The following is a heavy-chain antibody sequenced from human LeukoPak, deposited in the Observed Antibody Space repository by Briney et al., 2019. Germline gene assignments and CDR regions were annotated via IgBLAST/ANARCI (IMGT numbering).Heavy chain of an antibody. Sequence: PSETLSLTCTVSGDSISRYYWSWIRQPAGKGLEWIGRIYNGGIITYNPSLKSRVTMSIDTSNNQFSLRLRFVTAADTAVYYCARHAYYDSSGYTYYFDYWGQGTLVTVSS. D-gene: IGHD3-22*01. V-gene: IGHV4-4*07. CDR1: GDSISRYY. CDR3: ARHAYYDSSGYTYYFDY. CDR2: IYNGGII. J-gene: IGHJ4*02.